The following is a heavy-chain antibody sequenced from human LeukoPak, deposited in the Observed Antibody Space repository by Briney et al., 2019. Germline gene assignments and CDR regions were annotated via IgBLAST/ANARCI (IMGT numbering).Heavy chain of an antibody. CDR1: GFTFSSYW. Sequence: GGSLRLSCAASGFTFSSYWMNWARQAPGKGLEWVASINHKGNVNYYVDSVKGRFTISRDNAKNSLYLQMSNLRAEDTAVYFCVRGGGLDVWGQGATVTVSS. J-gene: IGHJ6*02. D-gene: IGHD3-16*01. V-gene: IGHV3-7*03. CDR2: INHKGNVN. CDR3: VRGGGLDV.